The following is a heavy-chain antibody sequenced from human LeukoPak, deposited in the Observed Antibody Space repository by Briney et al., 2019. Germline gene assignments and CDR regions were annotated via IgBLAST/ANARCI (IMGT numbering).Heavy chain of an antibody. CDR3: SRLAGCGGDCYSEGDY. Sequence: ASVKVSCKTSGYSFTNYGITWVRQAPGQGLEWMGWINTNSGDTNYAQRFQGKITMTRDTSTTTTYMELSSLTSDDTALYYCSRLAGCGGDCYSEGDYWGQGTLVIVSS. J-gene: IGHJ4*02. D-gene: IGHD2-21*02. CDR2: INTNSGDT. V-gene: IGHV1-18*01. CDR1: GYSFTNYG.